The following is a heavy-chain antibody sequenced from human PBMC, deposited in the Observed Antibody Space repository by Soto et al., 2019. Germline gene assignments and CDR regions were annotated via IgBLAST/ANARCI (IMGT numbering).Heavy chain of an antibody. V-gene: IGHV3-30-3*01. D-gene: IGHD2-15*01. J-gene: IGHJ6*02. CDR2: ISYDGSNQ. CDR3: ARGEREDIPVVVGVRPGGYGVDV. Sequence: QVQLVESGGGVVQPGRSLRLSCAAAGFTFRSYAMHWVRQAPGKGLECVAVISYDGSNQCYRDYVKGRCTISRDNSKNTLYLQVNSLSYEDTAVYYSARGEREDIPVVVGVRPGGYGVDVWGQEATVTVSS. CDR1: GFTFRSYA.